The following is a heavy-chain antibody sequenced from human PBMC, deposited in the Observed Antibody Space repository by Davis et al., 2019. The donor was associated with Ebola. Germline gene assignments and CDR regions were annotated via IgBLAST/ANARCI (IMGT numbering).Heavy chain of an antibody. D-gene: IGHD2-2*01. CDR2: INPSGGST. V-gene: IGHV1-46*01. CDR3: ARVGVPAALFDY. Sequence: ASVQVSCKASGYTFTSYYMHWVRQAPGQGLEWMGIINPSGGSTSYAQKFQGRVTMTRDTSTSTVYMELGSLRSEDTAVYYCARVGVPAALFDYWGQGTLVTVSS. CDR1: GYTFTSYY. J-gene: IGHJ4*02.